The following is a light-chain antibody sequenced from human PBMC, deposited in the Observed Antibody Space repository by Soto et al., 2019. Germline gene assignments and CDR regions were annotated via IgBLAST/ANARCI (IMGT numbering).Light chain of an antibody. V-gene: IGKV3-11*01. J-gene: IGKJ4*01. CDR2: GAS. CDR3: QQTFSSPLT. Sequence: EIVLTQSPATLSSFPGDRVTLSCRASQYINTRLAWYQHRPGQAPRLLIYGASSRATGIPDRFSGSGSGTNFTLTISGLQPEDFATYFCQQTFSSPLTFGGGTKVDIK. CDR1: QYINTR.